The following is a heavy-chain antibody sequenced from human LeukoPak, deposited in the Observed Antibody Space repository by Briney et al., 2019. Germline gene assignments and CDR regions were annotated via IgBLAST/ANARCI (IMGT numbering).Heavy chain of an antibody. V-gene: IGHV1-2*02. CDR3: ARGGITMIVVPDY. D-gene: IGHD3-22*01. CDR2: INPNSDGT. J-gene: IGHJ4*02. CDR1: GYTFTGYY. Sequence: ATVKVSCKASGYTFTGYYMHWVRQAPGQGLERMGWINPNSDGTNYAQKFQGRVTMTRDTSISTAYMELSRLRSDDTAVYYCARGGITMIVVPDYWGQGTLVTVSS.